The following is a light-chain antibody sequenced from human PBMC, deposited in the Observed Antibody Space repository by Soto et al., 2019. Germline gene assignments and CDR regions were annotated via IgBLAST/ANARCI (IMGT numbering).Light chain of an antibody. CDR1: SSDIGGYNY. V-gene: IGLV2-14*01. Sequence: QSALTQPAPVSGSPGQSITISCTGTSSDIGGYNYVSWYQQHPGKAPKLMIYEVNNRPSGVSNRFSGSKSGNTASLTISGLQAEDEADYYCSSYTTSTTLIVFGGGTKLTVL. J-gene: IGLJ2*01. CDR2: EVN. CDR3: SSYTTSTTLIV.